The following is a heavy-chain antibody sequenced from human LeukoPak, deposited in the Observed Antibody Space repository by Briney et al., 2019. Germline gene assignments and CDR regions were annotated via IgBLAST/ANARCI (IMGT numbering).Heavy chain of an antibody. CDR1: GGSFSGYY. CDR2: INHSGST. J-gene: IGHJ4*02. CDR3: ARADLGDTAMVTDY. D-gene: IGHD5-18*01. V-gene: IGHV4-34*01. Sequence: SETLSLTCAVYGGSFSGYYWSWIRQPPGKGLEWIGEINHSGSTNYNPSLKSRVTISVDTSKNQFSLKLSSVTAADTAVYYCARADLGDTAMVTDYRGQGTLVTVSS.